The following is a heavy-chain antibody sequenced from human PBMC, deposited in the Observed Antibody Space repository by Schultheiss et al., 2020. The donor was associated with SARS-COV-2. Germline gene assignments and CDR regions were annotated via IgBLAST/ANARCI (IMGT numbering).Heavy chain of an antibody. D-gene: IGHD2-2*01. CDR1: GFTFSNAW. Sequence: GGSLRLSCAASGFTFSNAWMSWVRQAPGKGLEWVSAISGSGGSTYYADSVKGRFTISRDNSKNTLYLQMNSLRAEDTAVYYCARDRTGEVVPAAHYPWGQGTLVTVSS. CDR3: ARDRTGEVVPAAHYP. J-gene: IGHJ5*02. CDR2: ISGSGGST. V-gene: IGHV3-23*01.